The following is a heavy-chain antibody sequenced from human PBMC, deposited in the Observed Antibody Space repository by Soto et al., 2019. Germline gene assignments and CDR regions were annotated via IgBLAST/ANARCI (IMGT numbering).Heavy chain of an antibody. D-gene: IGHD3-10*01. J-gene: IGHJ6*02. CDR1: GYTLTELS. CDR2: FDPEDGET. CDR3: ATEAGYGSGSYYHYGMDV. Sequence: ASVKVSCKVSGYTLTELSMHWVRQAPGKGLEWMGGFDPEDGETIYAQKFQGRVTMTEDTSTDTAYMELSSLRSEDTAVYYCATEAGYGSGSYYHYGMDVWGQGTTVTVSS. V-gene: IGHV1-24*01.